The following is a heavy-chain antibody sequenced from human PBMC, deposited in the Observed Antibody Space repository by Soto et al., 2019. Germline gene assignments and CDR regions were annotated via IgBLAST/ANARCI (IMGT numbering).Heavy chain of an antibody. Sequence: SETLSLTCTVSGGSVSSGGYYWSWIRQPPGKGLEWIGYIYYSGSTDYNPSLKSRVTISVDTSKNQFSLKLSSVTAADTAVFYCARQGTALPGRYFDHWGPGTLVTVSS. V-gene: IGHV4-61*08. D-gene: IGHD6-19*01. CDR2: IYYSGST. CDR1: GGSVSSGGYY. CDR3: ARQGTALPGRYFDH. J-gene: IGHJ4*02.